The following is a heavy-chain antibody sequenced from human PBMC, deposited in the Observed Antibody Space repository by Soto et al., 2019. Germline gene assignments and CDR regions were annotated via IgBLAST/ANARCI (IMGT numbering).Heavy chain of an antibody. CDR3: ANGKDGFGYYYRLDV. CDR2: ISFDGSER. J-gene: IGHJ6*02. Sequence: QVQLVESGGGVVQPGTSLRLSCVVSGLTFRDSGMHWVRQAPGKGLEWVAVISFDGSERHYRDSVKGRFSISRDNSRNTLYLQKNSLRGDDSAVYYCANGKDGFGYYYRLDVWGQGSTVTVSS. D-gene: IGHD3-10*01. CDR1: GLTFRDSG. V-gene: IGHV3-30*18.